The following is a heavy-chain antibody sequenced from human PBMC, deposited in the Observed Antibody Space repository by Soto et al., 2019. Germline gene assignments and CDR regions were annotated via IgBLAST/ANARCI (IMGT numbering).Heavy chain of an antibody. CDR2: IYHSGST. Sequence: QLQLQESGSGLVKPSQTLSLTCAVSGGSISSGGYSWSWIRQPPGKGLEWIGYIYHSGSTYYNPSLKSRVTISVDRSKTQFSLKLSSVTAADTAVYYCASRQYYYGSSGYKSYYFDYWGQGTLVTVSS. D-gene: IGHD3-22*01. CDR3: ASRQYYYGSSGYKSYYFDY. J-gene: IGHJ4*02. V-gene: IGHV4-30-2*01. CDR1: GGSISSGGYS.